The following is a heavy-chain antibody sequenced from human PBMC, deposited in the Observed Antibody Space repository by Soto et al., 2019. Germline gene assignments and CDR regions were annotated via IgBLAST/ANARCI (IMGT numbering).Heavy chain of an antibody. D-gene: IGHD6-19*01. V-gene: IGHV1-2*04. CDR1: GYTFTGYY. J-gene: IGHJ4*02. Sequence: QVQLVQSGAEVKKPGASVKVSCKASGYTFTGYYMHWVRQAPGQGLEWMGWINPNSGGTNYAQKFQGWVTMTRDTAISTAYMELSRLRSDDTAVYYCARDLESSGWGSFDYWGQGTLVTVSS. CDR2: INPNSGGT. CDR3: ARDLESSGWGSFDY.